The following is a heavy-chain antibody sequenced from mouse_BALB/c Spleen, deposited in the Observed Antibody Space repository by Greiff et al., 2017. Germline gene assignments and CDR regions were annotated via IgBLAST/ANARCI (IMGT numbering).Heavy chain of an antibody. V-gene: IGHV6-6*02. CDR3: TRESYAMDY. CDR1: GFTFSNYW. CDR2: IRLKSNNYAT. J-gene: IGHJ4*01. Sequence: EVKLVESGGGLVQPGGSMKLSCVASGFTFSNYWMNWVRQSPEKGLEWVAEIRLKSNNYATHYAESAKGRFTISRDDSKSSVYLQMNNLRAEDTGIYYCTRESYAMDYWGQGTSVTVSS.